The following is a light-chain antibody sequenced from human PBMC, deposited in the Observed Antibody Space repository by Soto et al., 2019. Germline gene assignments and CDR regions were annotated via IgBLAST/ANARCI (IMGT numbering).Light chain of an antibody. J-gene: IGLJ1*01. CDR1: SSDIGGADY. CDR2: EVS. Sequence: QSALTQPPSASGSPGQSVTISCTGTSSDIGGADYVSWFQQRPGKAPKLLTYEVSKRPSGVPDRFSASKSGNTASLTVSGLQADDEADYYCSSYAGSNNPYVFGTGTKVTAL. CDR3: SSYAGSNNPYV. V-gene: IGLV2-8*01.